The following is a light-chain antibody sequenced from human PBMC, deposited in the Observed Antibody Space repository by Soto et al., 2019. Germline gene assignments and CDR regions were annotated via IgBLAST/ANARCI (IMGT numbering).Light chain of an antibody. Sequence: IQMTQSPSTLSAPVGDRVTITCRPSQSIGRFLAWYQHQPGKAPKILIYHASTLQSGVASRFSGSGSGTEFTLIISGLQPDDSATYYCQQYTNTNNPWMFGQGTKVDI. CDR3: QQYTNTNNPWM. V-gene: IGKV1-5*01. CDR1: QSIGRF. CDR2: HAS. J-gene: IGKJ1*01.